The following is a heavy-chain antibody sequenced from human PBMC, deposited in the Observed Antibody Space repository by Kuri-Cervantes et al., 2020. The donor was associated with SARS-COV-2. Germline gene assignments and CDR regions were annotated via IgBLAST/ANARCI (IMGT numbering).Heavy chain of an antibody. V-gene: IGHV1-69*06. CDR2: IITVCGTA. CDR3: AGEKGENSNYFYYMDV. CDR1: GGTFCSYG. J-gene: IGHJ6*03. Sequence: SVKVSCKASGGTFCSYGFSWVRQAPGQGLEWMGWIITVCGTANYAQKVQDRVTITADKSTSTAYMELSSLRSEDTAVYYCAGEKGENSNYFYYMDVWGKGTTVTVSS. D-gene: IGHD2-21*01.